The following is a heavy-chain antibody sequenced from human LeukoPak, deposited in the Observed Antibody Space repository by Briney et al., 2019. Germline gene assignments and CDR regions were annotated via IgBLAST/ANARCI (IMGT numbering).Heavy chain of an antibody. Sequence: GGSLRLSCAASGFTFSSYAMSWVRQAPGKGLEWVGFIRSKAYGGTTEYAASVKGRFTISRDDSKSIAYLQMNSLKTEDTAVYYCTRRFGFYYYMDVWGKGTTVTVSS. V-gene: IGHV3-49*04. CDR3: TRRFGFYYYMDV. CDR2: IRSKAYGGTT. J-gene: IGHJ6*03. D-gene: IGHD3-16*01. CDR1: GFTFSSYA.